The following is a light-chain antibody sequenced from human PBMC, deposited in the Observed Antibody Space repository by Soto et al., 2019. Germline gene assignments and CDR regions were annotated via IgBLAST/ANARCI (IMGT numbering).Light chain of an antibody. V-gene: IGKV1-5*01. CDR2: DAS. CDR3: QQYHRASWT. CDR1: QSIDTW. J-gene: IGKJ1*01. Sequence: DIQMTQSPSTLSAYVGDRVSITCRASQSIDTWLAWYQQKPGKAPSLLIFDASILESGVPSRFSGSGSGTEFTLTISSLQPDDFATYYCQQYHRASWTFGQGTRVEI.